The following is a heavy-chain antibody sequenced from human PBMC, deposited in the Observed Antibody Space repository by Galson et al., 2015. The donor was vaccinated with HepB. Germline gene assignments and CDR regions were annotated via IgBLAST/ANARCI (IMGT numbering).Heavy chain of an antibody. CDR2: IFSNDEK. J-gene: IGHJ3*02. Sequence: PALVKPTQALTLTCTVSGFSLSNARMGVSWIRQPPGKALEWLAHIFSNDEKSYSTSLKSRLTISKDTSKSQVVLTMTNMDPVDTATYYCARMEAEWELLSDPDAFDIWGQGTMVTVSS. CDR3: ARMEAEWELLSDPDAFDI. V-gene: IGHV2-26*01. CDR1: GFSLSNARMG. D-gene: IGHD1-26*01.